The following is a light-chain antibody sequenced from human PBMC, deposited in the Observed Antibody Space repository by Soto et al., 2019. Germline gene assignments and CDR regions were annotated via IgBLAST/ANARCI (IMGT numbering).Light chain of an antibody. CDR3: QQYYSYPLA. Sequence: AIRMTQSPSSLSASTGDRVTITCRASQGISSYLAWYQQKPGKAPKLLIYAASTLQSGVPSRFSGSGSGTDFTLTISCLQPEDFATYYCQQYYSYPLAFGQGTRREIK. CDR1: QGISSY. J-gene: IGKJ5*01. CDR2: AAS. V-gene: IGKV1-8*01.